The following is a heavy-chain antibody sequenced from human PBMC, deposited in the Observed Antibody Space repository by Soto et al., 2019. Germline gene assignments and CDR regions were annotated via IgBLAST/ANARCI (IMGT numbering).Heavy chain of an antibody. J-gene: IGHJ3*02. CDR3: ARDQIGGSYYGSDAFDI. V-gene: IGHV1-69*01. CDR2: IIPIFGTA. D-gene: IGHD1-26*01. Sequence: QVQLVQSGAEVKKPGSSVKVSCKASGGTFSSYAISWVRQAPGQGLEWMGGIIPIFGTANYAQKFQGRVTITADESTSTAYMELSSLRSDDTAVYYCARDQIGGSYYGSDAFDIWGQGTMVTVSS. CDR1: GGTFSSYA.